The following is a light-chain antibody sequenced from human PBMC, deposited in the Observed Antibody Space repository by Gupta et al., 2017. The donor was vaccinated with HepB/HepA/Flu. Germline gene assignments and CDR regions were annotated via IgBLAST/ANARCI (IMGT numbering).Light chain of an antibody. V-gene: IGKV3-11*01. CDR2: DAS. CDR1: QSVSSY. Sequence: EIVWTQSPATLCLSPGEKAPPFCRASQSVSSYLAWYQQKPGQAPRLLIYDASNRATGIPDRFSGSGSGTDFTLTISRLEPEDFAVYYCQQRSNWPTFGPGTKVDIK. J-gene: IGKJ3*01. CDR3: QQRSNWPT.